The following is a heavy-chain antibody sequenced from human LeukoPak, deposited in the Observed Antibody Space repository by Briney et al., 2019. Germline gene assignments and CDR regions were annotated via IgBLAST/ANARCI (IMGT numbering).Heavy chain of an antibody. V-gene: IGHV6-1*01. Sequence: SRTLSLTCAISGDSVSSNSAAWNWIRQSPSRGLEWLGRTYYRSKWYNDYAVSVKSRITINPDTSKNQFSLQLNSVTPEDTAVYYCARDFYPATVTTYYGMDVWGQGTTVTASS. J-gene: IGHJ6*02. D-gene: IGHD4-17*01. CDR2: TYYRSKWYN. CDR1: GDSVSSNSAA. CDR3: ARDFYPATVTTYYGMDV.